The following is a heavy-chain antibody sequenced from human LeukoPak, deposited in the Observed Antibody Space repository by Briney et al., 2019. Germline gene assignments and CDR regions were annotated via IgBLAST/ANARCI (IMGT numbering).Heavy chain of an antibody. CDR1: GGSISSSSYY. CDR3: ARDPWPYYYDSRVHHGDY. V-gene: IGHV4-39*07. CDR2: IYYSGST. Sequence: PSETLSLTCTVSGGSISSSSYYWSWIRQPPGKGLEWIGSIYYSGSTYYNPSLKSRVTISVDTSKNQFSLKLSSVTAADTAVYYCARDPWPYYYDSRVHHGDYWGQGTLVTVSS. J-gene: IGHJ4*02. D-gene: IGHD3-22*01.